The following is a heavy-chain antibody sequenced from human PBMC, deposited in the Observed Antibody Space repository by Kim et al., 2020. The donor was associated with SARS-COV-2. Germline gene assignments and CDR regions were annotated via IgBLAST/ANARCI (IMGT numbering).Heavy chain of an antibody. CDR3: ASLGALDI. Sequence: GGSLRLSCAASGFTFSSYSMNWVRQAPGKGLEWVSYISSSSSTIYYADSVKGRFTISRDNAKNSLYLQMNSLRAEDTAVYYCASLGALDIWGQGTMVTVSS. J-gene: IGHJ3*02. CDR2: ISSSSSTI. D-gene: IGHD3-16*01. CDR1: GFTFSSYS. V-gene: IGHV3-48*01.